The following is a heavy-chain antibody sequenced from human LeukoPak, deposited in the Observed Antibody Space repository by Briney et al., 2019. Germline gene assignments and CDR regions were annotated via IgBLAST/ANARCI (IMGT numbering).Heavy chain of an antibody. J-gene: IGHJ3*02. CDR1: GGSISSYY. D-gene: IGHD3-16*01. CDR3: SRDFYAGINDAFDI. Sequence: PSETLSLTCTVSGGSISSYYWSWIRQPPGKGLEWIAYIYYSGSTNYNPSLKSRVTISVDTSKNQFSLRLSSVTAADTAVYYCSRDFYAGINDAFDIWGQGTMVTVSS. CDR2: IYYSGST. V-gene: IGHV4-59*12.